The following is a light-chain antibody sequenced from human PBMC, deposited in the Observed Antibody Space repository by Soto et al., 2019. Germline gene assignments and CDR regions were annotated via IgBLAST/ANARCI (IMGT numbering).Light chain of an antibody. Sequence: QSVLTQPPSVSGAPGQRVTISCTGSSSNIGTVYDVHWYQQLPGTAPKLLIYDNSHRPSGVPDRFSGSKSGTSASLAITGLQAEDEADYYCQSYDSSLSAYVFGTGTKVTAL. J-gene: IGLJ1*01. V-gene: IGLV1-40*01. CDR2: DNS. CDR3: QSYDSSLSAYV. CDR1: SSNIGTVYD.